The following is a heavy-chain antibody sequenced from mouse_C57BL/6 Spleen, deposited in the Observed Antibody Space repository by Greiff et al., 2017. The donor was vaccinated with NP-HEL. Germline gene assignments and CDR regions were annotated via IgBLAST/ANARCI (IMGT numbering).Heavy chain of an antibody. Sequence: VQLQQSGAELARPGASVKMSCKASGYTFTSYTMHWVKQRPGQGLEWIGYINPSSGYTKYNQKFKDKATLTADKSSSTAYMQLSSLTSEDSAVYCGARALDGYYYAMDYWGQGTSVTVSS. CDR3: ARALDGYYYAMDY. J-gene: IGHJ4*01. V-gene: IGHV1-4*01. D-gene: IGHD2-3*01. CDR2: INPSSGYT. CDR1: GYTFTSYT.